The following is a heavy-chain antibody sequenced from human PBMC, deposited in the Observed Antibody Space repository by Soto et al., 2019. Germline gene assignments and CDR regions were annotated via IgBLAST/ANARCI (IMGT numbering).Heavy chain of an antibody. CDR2: INPSGGST. CDR3: ARAIITGTRSGFDY. J-gene: IGHJ4*02. Sequence: ASVKVSCKASGYTFTSYYMHWVRQAPGQGLEWMGIINPSGGSTSYAQKFQGRVTITRDTSASTAYMELSSLRPDDTAVYYCARAIITGTRSGFDYWGQGTLVTAPQ. V-gene: IGHV1-46*01. CDR1: GYTFTSYY. D-gene: IGHD1-20*01.